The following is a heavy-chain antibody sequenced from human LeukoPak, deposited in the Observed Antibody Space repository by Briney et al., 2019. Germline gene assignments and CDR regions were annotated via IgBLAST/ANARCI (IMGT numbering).Heavy chain of an antibody. CDR3: ARTLVGATRPYYFDY. CDR1: GFTFSTYR. D-gene: IGHD1-26*01. Sequence: GGSLRLSCAASGFTFSTYRMSWVRQAPGKGLEWVANIKQDGSEKHYVDSVKGRFTISRDNAKNSLYLQMNSLRAEDTAVYYCARTLVGATRPYYFDYWGQGTLVTVSS. J-gene: IGHJ4*02. CDR2: IKQDGSEK. V-gene: IGHV3-7*01.